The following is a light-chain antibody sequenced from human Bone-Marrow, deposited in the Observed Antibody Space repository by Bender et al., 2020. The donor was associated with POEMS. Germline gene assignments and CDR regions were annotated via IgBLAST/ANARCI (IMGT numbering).Light chain of an antibody. CDR3: QAWDSGIAV. V-gene: IGLV1-40*01. Sequence: QSVLTQPPSASGTPGQRVTISCTGSSSNIGAGYDVHWYQQLPATAPKLLISGNSNRPSGVPDRFSGSNSGNTATLTISGTQSMDEADYYCQAWDSGIAVFGGGTQLTVL. CDR1: SSNIGAGYD. CDR2: GNS. J-gene: IGLJ2*01.